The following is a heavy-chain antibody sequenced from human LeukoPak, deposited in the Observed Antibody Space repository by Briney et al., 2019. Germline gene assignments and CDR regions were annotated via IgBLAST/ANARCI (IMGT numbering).Heavy chain of an antibody. CDR3: AREIVVVPAAIWFDP. J-gene: IGHJ5*02. CDR1: GGSISSGSYC. D-gene: IGHD2-2*01. V-gene: IGHV4-61*02. Sequence: SQTLSLTCTVSGGSISSGSYCWSWIRQPAGKGLEWIGRIYTSGSTNYNPSLKSRVTISVDTSKNQFSLKLSSVTAADTAVYYCAREIVVVPAAIWFDPWGQGTLVTVSS. CDR2: IYTSGST.